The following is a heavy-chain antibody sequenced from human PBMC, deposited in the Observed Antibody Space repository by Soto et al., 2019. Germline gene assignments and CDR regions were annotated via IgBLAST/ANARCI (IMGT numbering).Heavy chain of an antibody. Sequence: QVQLVESGGGVVQPGGSLRLSCAASGFTFSNYGMHWVRQAPGKGLEWVAVIWYDGNNKYYADTVKGRFTISRDKYINTLYVQMTGLRAEDTAVYYCARGLHSLFDYWGQGTLVTVSS. CDR3: ARGLHSLFDY. J-gene: IGHJ4*02. CDR1: GFTFSNYG. CDR2: IWYDGNNK. D-gene: IGHD2-21*01. V-gene: IGHV3-33*01.